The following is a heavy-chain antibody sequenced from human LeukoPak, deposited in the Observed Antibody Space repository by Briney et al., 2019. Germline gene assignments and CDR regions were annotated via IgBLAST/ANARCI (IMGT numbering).Heavy chain of an antibody. CDR1: GFTFSSYW. J-gene: IGHJ4*02. CDR2: IKQDGSEK. V-gene: IGHV3-7*01. CDR3: ASHYDILTGYYSLDY. Sequence: GGSLRLSCAASGFTFSSYWMSWVRQAPGKGLEWVASIKQDGSEKYYVDSVKGRFTISRDNAKNSLYLQMNSLRAEDTAVYYCASHYDILTGYYSLDYWGQGTLVTVSS. D-gene: IGHD3-9*01.